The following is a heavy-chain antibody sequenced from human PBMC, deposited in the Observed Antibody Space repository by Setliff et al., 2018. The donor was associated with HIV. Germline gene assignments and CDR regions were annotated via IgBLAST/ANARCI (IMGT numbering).Heavy chain of an antibody. CDR2: IYHNGIT. D-gene: IGHD6-6*01. CDR3: AGEAWTSYRSSSGYYYYYMDV. Sequence: PSETLSLTCGVSGYSISSGYYWGWIRQPPGKGLEWIGSIYHNGITYYNPSLKSRVTISVDTSQNQFSLKLSSVTAADTAVYYCAGEAWTSYRSSSGYYYYYMDVWGKGTTVTVSS. J-gene: IGHJ6*03. CDR1: GYSISSGYY. V-gene: IGHV4-38-2*01.